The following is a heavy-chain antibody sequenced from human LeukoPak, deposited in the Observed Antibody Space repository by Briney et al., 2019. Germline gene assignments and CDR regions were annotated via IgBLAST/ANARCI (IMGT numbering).Heavy chain of an antibody. D-gene: IGHD7-27*01. CDR3: ARTKWGYAFDI. J-gene: IGHJ3*02. CDR2: IYYSGNT. Sequence: SETLSLTCTVSGGSISSYYWTWLRQPPGKGLEWIGYIYYSGNTNYNPSLKSRVTISLDTSENQFSLRLSFVTAADTAVYYCARTKWGYAFDIWGQGTMVTVSS. V-gene: IGHV4-59*01. CDR1: GGSISSYY.